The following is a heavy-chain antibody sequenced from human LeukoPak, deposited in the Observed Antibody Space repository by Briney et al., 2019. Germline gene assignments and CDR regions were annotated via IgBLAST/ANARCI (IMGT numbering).Heavy chain of an antibody. CDR2: IYYSGST. CDR3: AGRRNYGSDDY. V-gene: IGHV4-59*01. J-gene: IGHJ4*02. Sequence: SGTLSLTCTVSGGSISSYYWSWIRQPPGKGLEWIGYIYYSGSTNYNPSLKSRVTISVDTSKNQFSLKLSSVTAADTAVYYCAGRRNYGSDDYWGQGTLVTVSS. D-gene: IGHD3-10*01. CDR1: GGSISSYY.